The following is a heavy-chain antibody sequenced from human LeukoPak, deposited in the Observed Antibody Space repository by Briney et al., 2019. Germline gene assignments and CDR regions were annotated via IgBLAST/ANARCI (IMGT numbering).Heavy chain of an antibody. J-gene: IGHJ4*02. Sequence: GGSLRLSCAASGFTFSTYAMTWVRQAPGKGLEWVSSISGSGGFSVSGSSTYYADSGRGRVIISRDNSKNTLYLQLNSLRAEDTAVYYCAKSKGGFGVFDYWGQGTLVTVSS. D-gene: IGHD3-10*01. CDR2: ISGSGGFSVSGSST. CDR1: GFTFSTYA. V-gene: IGHV3-23*01. CDR3: AKSKGGFGVFDY.